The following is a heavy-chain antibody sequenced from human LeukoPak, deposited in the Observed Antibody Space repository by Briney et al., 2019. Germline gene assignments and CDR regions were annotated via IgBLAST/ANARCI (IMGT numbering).Heavy chain of an antibody. Sequence: GGSLRLSCVASGFSFSYHGMNWVRLAPGKGLEWVSGVSPPGGGTYYADSVKGRFTISRDNSKNTLYLQMNSLRAEDTAVYYCAKPLDLAYCGGDCYSATTSFDYWGQGTLVTVSS. CDR1: GFSFSYHG. J-gene: IGHJ4*02. CDR2: VSPPGGGT. D-gene: IGHD2-21*02. V-gene: IGHV3-23*01. CDR3: AKPLDLAYCGGDCYSATTSFDY.